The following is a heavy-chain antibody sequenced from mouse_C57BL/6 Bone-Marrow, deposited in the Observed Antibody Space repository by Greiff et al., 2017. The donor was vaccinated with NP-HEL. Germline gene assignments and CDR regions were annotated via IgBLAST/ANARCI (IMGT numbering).Heavy chain of an antibody. Sequence: VQLQQSGAELVRPGASVKLSCTASGFNIKDDYMHWVKQRPEQGLEWIGWIDPANGDTDYASQFQGKATITADTSSTTAYLQLSSLTSEHPAVYDCTTGARAGDYFDYWGQGTTLTVSS. CDR3: TTGARAGDYFDY. J-gene: IGHJ2*01. V-gene: IGHV14-4*01. CDR1: GFNIKDDY. CDR2: IDPANGDT.